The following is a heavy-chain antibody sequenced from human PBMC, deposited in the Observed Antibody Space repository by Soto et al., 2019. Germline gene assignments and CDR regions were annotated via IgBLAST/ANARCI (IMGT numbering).Heavy chain of an antibody. V-gene: IGHV3-23*01. CDR3: ATEVPHDYCAYYVY. Sequence: EVQLLESGGGLVQPGGSLRLSCAASGFTFSSYAMSWVRQSQGKGLEWVSGISGSGGSTYYADSLKGRFTVSRDNSKNTLYLPINSLRAEDPAVYYCATEVPHDYCAYYVYCGQGTMVTVSS. J-gene: IGHJ4*02. CDR1: GFTFSSYA. CDR2: ISGSGGST. D-gene: IGHD4-17*01.